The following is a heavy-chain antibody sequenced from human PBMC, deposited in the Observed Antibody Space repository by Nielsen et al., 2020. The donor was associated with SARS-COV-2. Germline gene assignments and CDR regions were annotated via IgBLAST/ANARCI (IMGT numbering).Heavy chain of an antibody. J-gene: IGHJ4*02. V-gene: IGHV4-30-4*01. CDR3: ATHGVITEAFDF. CDR2: IYYSGST. CDR1: GDSANSGDYF. D-gene: IGHD3-22*01. Sequence: SETLSPTCSVSGDSANSGDYFWSWIRQPPGKGLEWMGYIYYSGSTPYNPSLKSRVTMALDTSKNQFSLRLSSVTAADTAVYYCATHGVITEAFDFWGQGILVTVSS.